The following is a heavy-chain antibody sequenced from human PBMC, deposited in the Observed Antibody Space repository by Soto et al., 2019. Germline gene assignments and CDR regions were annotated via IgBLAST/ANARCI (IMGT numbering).Heavy chain of an antibody. CDR1: GTTFDSFT. CDR2: FVPMFGSA. J-gene: IGHJ5*02. V-gene: IGHV1-69*01. D-gene: IGHD3-9*01. Sequence: QVQLEQSGPELKLPGSSVKVSCKPSGTTFDSFTFSWVRQAPGQGLEWMGGFVPMFGSASIAQRFQGRVRITADASTGTGYMELSDLRSEASAIYYCAREDDTTGHYSWFDPWGPGTLVTVSS. CDR3: AREDDTTGHYSWFDP.